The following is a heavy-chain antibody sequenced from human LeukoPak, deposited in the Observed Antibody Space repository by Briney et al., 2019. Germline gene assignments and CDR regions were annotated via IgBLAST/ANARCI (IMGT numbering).Heavy chain of an antibody. J-gene: IGHJ3*02. V-gene: IGHV4-4*02. CDR3: ARYPRDPDAFDI. Sequence: PSGTLSLTCAVSGGSISSSNWWSWVRQPPGKGLEWIGEIYHSGSTNYNPSLKSRDTISVDKSKNQFSLKLSSVTAADTAVYYCARYPRDPDAFDIWGQGTMVTVSS. CDR2: IYHSGST. D-gene: IGHD5-24*01. CDR1: GGSISSSNW.